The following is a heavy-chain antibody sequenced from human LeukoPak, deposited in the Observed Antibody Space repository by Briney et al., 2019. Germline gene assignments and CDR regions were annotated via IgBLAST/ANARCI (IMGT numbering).Heavy chain of an antibody. J-gene: IGHJ2*01. CDR2: ISGYNDNT. CDR1: GYTFSSYG. V-gene: IGHV1-18*01. D-gene: IGHD3-16*02. Sequence: VASVKVSCKASGYTFSSYGISWVRQAPGQGLEWMGWISGYNDNTKYYAQKLQGRVTMTTDTSTSTAYMELRSLRSDDTAVYYCARASPPYDYVWGSYRSISRGVYWYFDLWGRGTLVTVSS. CDR3: ARASPPYDYVWGSYRSISRGVYWYFDL.